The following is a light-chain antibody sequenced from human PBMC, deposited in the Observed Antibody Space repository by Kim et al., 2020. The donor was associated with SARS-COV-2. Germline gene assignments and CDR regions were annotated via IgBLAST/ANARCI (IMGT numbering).Light chain of an antibody. CDR2: GAT. J-gene: IGKJ1*01. Sequence: EIVLTQSPATLSVSPGETATLSCRASQTLNTKLAWYQQRPGQPPRLLLYGATTRATGIPARFIGSGSGTEFTLTISSLQSEDFAVYYCQADGNWPPGAFGQGNKVDIK. CDR1: QTLNTK. V-gene: IGKV3-15*01. CDR3: QADGNWPPGA.